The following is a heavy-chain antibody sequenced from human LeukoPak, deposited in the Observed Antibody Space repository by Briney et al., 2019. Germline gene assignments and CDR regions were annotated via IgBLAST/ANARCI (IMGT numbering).Heavy chain of an antibody. V-gene: IGHV3-30-3*01. J-gene: IGHJ4*02. D-gene: IGHD2-15*01. Sequence: GRSLRLSYAASGFTFSSYNMHWVRQAPGKGLEWVAVISYDGSNKYYAGSVKGRFTISRDNSKNTQYLQMNSLRPEDTAVYFCARDPSKVVVPGYFENWGQGNLVTVSS. CDR2: ISYDGSNK. CDR3: ARDPSKVVVPGYFEN. CDR1: GFTFSSYN.